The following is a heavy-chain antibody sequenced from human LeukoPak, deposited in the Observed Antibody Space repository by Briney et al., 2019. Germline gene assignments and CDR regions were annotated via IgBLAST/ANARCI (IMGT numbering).Heavy chain of an antibody. J-gene: IGHJ3*01. Sequence: SETLSLTCAVSGYSISRGYSWGWIRQPPGKGLEWIGNMYHSESTHYNPSLKSRATISPVTSKNQFSLKLTSVTASDTAVYYCARFDHVWETHGMDAFDLWGQGTMVTVSS. D-gene: IGHD3-16*01. CDR1: GYSISRGYS. V-gene: IGHV4-38-2*01. CDR2: MYHSEST. CDR3: ARFDHVWETHGMDAFDL.